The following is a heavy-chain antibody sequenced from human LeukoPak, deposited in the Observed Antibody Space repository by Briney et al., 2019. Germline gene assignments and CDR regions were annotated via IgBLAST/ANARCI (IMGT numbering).Heavy chain of an antibody. D-gene: IGHD5-18*01. J-gene: IGHJ4*02. CDR2: IYYSGST. CDR3: ARRGYSYGYGPLDY. CDR1: GGSISSYY. V-gene: IGHV4-59*08. Sequence: SETLSLTCTVSGGSISSYYWSWIRQPPGKGLEWIGYIYYSGSTNYNPSLKSRVTISVDTSKNQFSLKLSSVTAADTAVYYCARRGYSYGYGPLDYWGQGTLVTVSS.